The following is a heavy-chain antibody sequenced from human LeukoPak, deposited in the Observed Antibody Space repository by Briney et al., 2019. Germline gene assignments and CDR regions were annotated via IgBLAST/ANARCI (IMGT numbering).Heavy chain of an antibody. V-gene: IGHV3-74*03. Sequence: PGGSLRLSCAASGFSFCTYWMSWVRQAPGKGLVWVSHISPEGSVTKPADSVKGRFTISRDNVKNTLYLQMNSLRAEDTAVYYCAKDLPDYGGNSGEDYWGQGTLVTVSS. CDR3: AKDLPDYGGNSGEDY. D-gene: IGHD4-23*01. CDR1: GFSFCTYW. CDR2: ISPEGSVT. J-gene: IGHJ4*02.